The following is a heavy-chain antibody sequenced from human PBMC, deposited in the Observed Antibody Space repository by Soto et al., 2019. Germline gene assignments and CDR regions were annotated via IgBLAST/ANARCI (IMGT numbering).Heavy chain of an antibody. J-gene: IGHJ4*02. CDR2: IYYSGST. D-gene: IGHD6-19*01. Sequence: QLQLQESGPGLVKPSETLSLTCTVSGGSIRSSSYYWGWIRQPPGKGLEWIGSIYYSGSTYYNPSLKSRVTISVDTSKNQLALKLSSVTAADTAVYYCARHDLDSGWYESPFDYWGQGTLVTVSS. V-gene: IGHV4-39*01. CDR3: ARHDLDSGWYESPFDY. CDR1: GGSIRSSSYY.